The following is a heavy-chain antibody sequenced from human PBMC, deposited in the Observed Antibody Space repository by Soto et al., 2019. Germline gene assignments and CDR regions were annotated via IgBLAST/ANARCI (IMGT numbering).Heavy chain of an antibody. CDR3: ARRPRHYFDY. Sequence: QVQLREAGPGLVKPSQTLSLTCVVSGDSISTGGPYWNWIRQFPGKGLEWIGDIYYTGSTHYNPSLQSRLTITVDTSMNPFSLKLYSVTVADTAVYYCARRPRHYFDYWGQGDLVTVPP. D-gene: IGHD3-10*01. V-gene: IGHV4-31*11. CDR2: IYYTGST. CDR1: GDSISTGGPY. J-gene: IGHJ4*02.